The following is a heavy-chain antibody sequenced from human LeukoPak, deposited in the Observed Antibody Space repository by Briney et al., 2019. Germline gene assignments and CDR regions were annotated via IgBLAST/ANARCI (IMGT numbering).Heavy chain of an antibody. D-gene: IGHD6-13*01. CDR2: MKYDGSEK. Sequence: GGSLRLSCAASGFTFSSYWMSWVRQAPGKGLEWVTDMKYDGSEKDYVDSVKGRFTISRDNAKNSLYLQMNSLRAEDTAVYYCARDIAAAGLFFDYWGQGTLVTVTS. CDR1: GFTFSSYW. V-gene: IGHV3-7*01. J-gene: IGHJ4*02. CDR3: ARDIAAAGLFFDY.